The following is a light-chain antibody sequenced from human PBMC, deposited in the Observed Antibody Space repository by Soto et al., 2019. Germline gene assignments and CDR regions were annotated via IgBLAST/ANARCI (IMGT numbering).Light chain of an antibody. J-gene: IGKJ2*01. CDR2: GAS. Sequence: EIVLTQSPGTLSLSPGERATLSCRASQSVSSSYLAWYQQKPGQAPRLLIYGASSRATGIPDRFSGSGSGTDFTLTISRLEPEDFSVYFSQQYGNSPPNPFGNGTKVDIK. CDR1: QSVSSSY. CDR3: QQYGNSPPNP. V-gene: IGKV3-20*01.